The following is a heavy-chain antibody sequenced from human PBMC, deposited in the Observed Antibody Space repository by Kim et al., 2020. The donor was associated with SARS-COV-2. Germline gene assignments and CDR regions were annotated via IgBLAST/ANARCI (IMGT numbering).Heavy chain of an antibody. J-gene: IGHJ4*02. CDR1: GGSFSGYY. V-gene: IGHV4-34*01. CDR2: INHSGST. D-gene: IGHD6-6*01. Sequence: SETLSLTCAVYGGSFSGYYWSWIRQPPGKGLEWIGEINHSGSTNYNPSLKSRVTISVDTSKNQFSLKLSSVTAADTAVYYCASIAARPHRAPDYWGQGTLVTVSS. CDR3: ASIAARPHRAPDY.